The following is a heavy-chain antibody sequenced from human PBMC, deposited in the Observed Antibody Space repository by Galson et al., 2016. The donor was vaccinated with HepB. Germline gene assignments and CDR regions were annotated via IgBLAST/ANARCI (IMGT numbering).Heavy chain of an antibody. CDR1: GGSISSGGYY. D-gene: IGHD5-12*01. J-gene: IGHJ5*02. Sequence: TLSLTCTVSGGSISSGGYYWSWIRQHPGKGLEWIGYIYYSGSTYYNPSLKSRVTISVDTSKNQFSRKLSSVTAADTAVYYCARVEEVATISRWFDPWGQGTLVTVSS. V-gene: IGHV4-31*03. CDR3: ARVEEVATISRWFDP. CDR2: IYYSGST.